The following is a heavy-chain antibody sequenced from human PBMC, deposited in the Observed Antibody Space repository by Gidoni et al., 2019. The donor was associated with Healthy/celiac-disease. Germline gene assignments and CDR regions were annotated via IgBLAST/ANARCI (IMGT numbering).Heavy chain of an antibody. V-gene: IGHV2-5*01. CDR2: IYWNDDK. J-gene: IGHJ5*02. Sequence: QITLQQSGPTLVKPTQTRTLPCPFSGFSLSTRGVGVGWIRQPPGKALEWLALIYWNDDKRYSPSLKSRGTITKDTAKNQVVLTMTNMDPVDTATYYCAYRNLWFGELLNWFDPWGQGTLVTVSS. CDR1: GFSLSTRGVG. CDR3: AYRNLWFGELLNWFDP. D-gene: IGHD3-10*01.